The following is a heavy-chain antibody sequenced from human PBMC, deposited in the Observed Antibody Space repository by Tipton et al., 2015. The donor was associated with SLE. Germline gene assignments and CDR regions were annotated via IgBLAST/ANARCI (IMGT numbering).Heavy chain of an antibody. CDR2: IYYSGST. CDR1: GGSISSGGYS. Sequence: LRLSCTVSGGSISSGGYSWSWIRQPPGMGLEWIGYIYYSGSTNYNPSLKSRVTISVDTSKNQFSLKLSSVTAADTAVYYCARASPMVRGVIPSLDVWGKGTTVTVSS. V-gene: IGHV4-61*08. J-gene: IGHJ6*04. CDR3: ARASPMVRGVIPSLDV. D-gene: IGHD3-10*01.